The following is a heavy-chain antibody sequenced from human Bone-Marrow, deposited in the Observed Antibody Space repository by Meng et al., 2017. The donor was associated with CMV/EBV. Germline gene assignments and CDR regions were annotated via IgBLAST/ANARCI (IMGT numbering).Heavy chain of an antibody. J-gene: IGHJ4*02. CDR1: GYNFTSYY. CDR3: ARGGIAAAGPFDY. Sequence: QVQLVRSGAEMKKPGASVKVSCTASGYNFTSYYVHWVRQAPGQGLEWMGIINPSGGSTSYAQKFQGRVTMTRDTSTSTVYMELSSLRSEDTAVYYCARGGIAAAGPFDYWGQGTLVTVSS. D-gene: IGHD6-13*01. CDR2: INPSGGST. V-gene: IGHV1-46*01.